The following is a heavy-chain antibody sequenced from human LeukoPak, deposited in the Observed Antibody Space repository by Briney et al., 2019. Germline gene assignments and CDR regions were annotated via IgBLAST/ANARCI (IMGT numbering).Heavy chain of an antibody. J-gene: IGHJ6*02. CDR3: GRIAINANNGMYV. Sequence: TGGSLRLSCVASGFTFSIYGMYSVRQAPGKGLEWVAYMQYAEINTHYADSVRCRFTISRDNSKNTLYLQMSGLRTEDTAVYYCGRIAINANNGMYVWGQGSTVTVSS. CDR2: MQYAEINT. D-gene: IGHD1/OR15-1a*01. V-gene: IGHV3-30*02. CDR1: GFTFSIYG.